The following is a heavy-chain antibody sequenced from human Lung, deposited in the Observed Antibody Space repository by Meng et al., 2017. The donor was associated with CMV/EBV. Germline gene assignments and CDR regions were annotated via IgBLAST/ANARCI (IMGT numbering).Heavy chain of an antibody. Sequence: ASVKVSXKASGYTFTSYHIHWVRQAPGQGLECMGRINPSGGRTSYAHNFQGRVTMTRDTSTSTVYMELSSLRSEDTALYYCARGRGPSGNWYIDYWGQGSLVTVSS. J-gene: IGHJ4*02. CDR2: INPSGGRT. CDR1: GYTFTSYH. CDR3: ARGRGPSGNWYIDY. D-gene: IGHD6-13*01. V-gene: IGHV1-46*01.